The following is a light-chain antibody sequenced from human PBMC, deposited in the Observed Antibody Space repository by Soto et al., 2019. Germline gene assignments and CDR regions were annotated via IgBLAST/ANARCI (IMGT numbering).Light chain of an antibody. CDR2: DAS. V-gene: IGKV3-11*01. Sequence: EIVLTQSPATLSLSPGERATLSCRASQSVSSYLAWYQQKPGQAPRLLIYDASNRATGIPARFSGSGSGTEFTLTISSLQPEDFATYYCQQYNSYPYTFGQGTKLEI. J-gene: IGKJ2*01. CDR1: QSVSSY. CDR3: QQYNSYPYT.